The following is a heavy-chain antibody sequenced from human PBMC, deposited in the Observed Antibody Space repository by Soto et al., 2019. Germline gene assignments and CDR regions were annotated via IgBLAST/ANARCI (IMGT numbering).Heavy chain of an antibody. CDR3: ARSHSYYDFWSGYQSPNYFDY. J-gene: IGHJ4*02. V-gene: IGHV1-18*01. D-gene: IGHD3-3*01. CDR2: ISAYNGNT. CDR1: GYTFTSYG. Sequence: ASVKVSCKASGYTFTSYGISWVRQAAGQGLEWMGWISAYNGNTNYAQKLQGRVTMTTDTSTSTAYMELRSLRSDDTAVYYCARSHSYYDFWSGYQSPNYFDYWGQGTLVTVSS.